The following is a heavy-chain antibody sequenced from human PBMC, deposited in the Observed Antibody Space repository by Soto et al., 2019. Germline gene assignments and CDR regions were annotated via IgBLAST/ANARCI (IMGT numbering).Heavy chain of an antibody. CDR2: ISAYNGNT. D-gene: IGHD2-15*01. CDR3: ASSGYCSGGSCYRGWFDP. Sequence: QVQLVQSGAEVKKPGASVKVSCKASGYTFTSYGISWVRQAPGQGLEWMGWISAYNGNTNYAQKLQGRVTMTTDTSTSTGYMELRSLRSDDTAVYYCASSGYCSGGSCYRGWFDPWGQGTLVTVSS. V-gene: IGHV1-18*04. J-gene: IGHJ5*02. CDR1: GYTFTSYG.